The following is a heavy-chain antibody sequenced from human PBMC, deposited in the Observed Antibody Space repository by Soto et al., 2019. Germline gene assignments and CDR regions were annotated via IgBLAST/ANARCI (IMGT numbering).Heavy chain of an antibody. J-gene: IGHJ4*02. D-gene: IGHD2-8*01. CDR1: GFTFSDHH. V-gene: IGHV3-72*01. CDR3: DRLMGTSFDL. CDR2: ARNKAHSYTT. Sequence: XESLSLSCAASGFTFSDHHMDWVRQAPGKGLEWVGRARNKAHSYTTAYAASVKGRFTISRDDSKNSLSLQMNSLKTEDTAVYFCDRLMGTSFDLWGQGTLVTVSS.